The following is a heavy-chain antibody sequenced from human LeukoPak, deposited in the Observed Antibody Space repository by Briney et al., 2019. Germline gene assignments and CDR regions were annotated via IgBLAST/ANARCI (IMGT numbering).Heavy chain of an antibody. V-gene: IGHV5-51*01. J-gene: IGHJ4*02. Sequence: GESLKISCKGSGYSFTSYWIGWVRQMPGKGLEWIGIIYPGDSDTRYSPSFQGQVTISADKSIRTAYLQRSSLKASDTAIYYCARHHDYGDYGCFDYWGQGTLVTVSS. CDR2: IYPGDSDT. CDR3: ARHHDYGDYGCFDY. D-gene: IGHD4-17*01. CDR1: GYSFTSYW.